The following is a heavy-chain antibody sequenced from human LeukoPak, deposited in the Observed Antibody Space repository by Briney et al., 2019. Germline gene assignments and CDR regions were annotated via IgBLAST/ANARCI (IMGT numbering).Heavy chain of an antibody. J-gene: IGHJ4*02. CDR3: ARGREYHDSTGYRY. CDR1: GDSMSNYY. V-gene: IGHV4-59*01. Sequence: PSETLSLTCSVSGDSMSNYYWIWIRQPPGKGLEWIGHIYYSGTTNYDPSLKSRVAISVDTSKSQFSLKLSSLTAADTAVYYCARGREYHDSTGYRYWGQGTLVTVSS. D-gene: IGHD3-22*01. CDR2: IYYSGTT.